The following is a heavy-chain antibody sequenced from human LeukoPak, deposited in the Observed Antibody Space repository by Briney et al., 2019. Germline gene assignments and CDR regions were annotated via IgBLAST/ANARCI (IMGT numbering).Heavy chain of an antibody. Sequence: GGSLRLSCAASGFTFSDYYMSWIRQAPGKGLEWVSYISGSSSYTNYADSVKGRFTISRDNAKNSLYLQMNSLRAEDTAVYYCARGPDHYYYGMDVWGQGTTVTVSS. V-gene: IGHV3-11*05. CDR3: ARGPDHYYYGMDV. D-gene: IGHD1-14*01. CDR1: GFTFSDYY. J-gene: IGHJ6*02. CDR2: ISGSSSYT.